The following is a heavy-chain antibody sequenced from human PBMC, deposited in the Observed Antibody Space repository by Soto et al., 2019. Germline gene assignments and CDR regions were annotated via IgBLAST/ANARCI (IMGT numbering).Heavy chain of an antibody. J-gene: IGHJ4*02. Sequence: ASVKVSCKASGGTFSSYTISWVRQAPGQGLEWMGRIIPILGIANYAQKFQGRVTITADKSTSTAYMELSSLRSEDTAVYYYARWIQGDYFDYWGQGTLVTVSS. CDR2: IIPILGIA. V-gene: IGHV1-69*02. D-gene: IGHD5-18*01. CDR1: GGTFSSYT. CDR3: ARWIQGDYFDY.